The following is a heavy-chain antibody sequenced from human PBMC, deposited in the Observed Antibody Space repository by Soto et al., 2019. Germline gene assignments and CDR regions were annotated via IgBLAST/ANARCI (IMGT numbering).Heavy chain of an antibody. J-gene: IGHJ6*02. CDR2: ISAYNGNT. CDR3: ARDWSYDFWRGYYRYYYYYYGMDV. D-gene: IGHD3-3*01. Sequence: GASVKVSCKASGYTFTSYGISWVRQAPGQGLEWMGWISAYNGNTNYAQKLQGRVTMTTDTSTSTAYMELRSLRSDDTAVYYCARDWSYDFWRGYYRYYYYYYGMDVWGQGTTVTVSS. V-gene: IGHV1-18*01. CDR1: GYTFTSYG.